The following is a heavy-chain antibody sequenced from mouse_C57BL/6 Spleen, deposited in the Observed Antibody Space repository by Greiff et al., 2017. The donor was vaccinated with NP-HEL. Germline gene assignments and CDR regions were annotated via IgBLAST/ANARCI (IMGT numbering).Heavy chain of an antibody. V-gene: IGHV2-3*01. D-gene: IGHD2-1*01. CDR1: GFSFTSYG. CDR2: ICGDGST. CDR3: AKIYYRAHYAMDY. J-gene: IGHJ4*01. Sequence: VKLQESGPGLVAPSQSLSITCTVSGFSFTSYGVSWVRQPPGQGLEWLGVICGDGSTNYNSALISRLSTSKDNSKSQVYLKLSSLQTEDTATYYCAKIYYRAHYAMDYWGQGTSVTVSA.